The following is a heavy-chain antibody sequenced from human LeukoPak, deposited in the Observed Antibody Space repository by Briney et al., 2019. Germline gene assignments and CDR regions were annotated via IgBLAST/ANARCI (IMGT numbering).Heavy chain of an antibody. CDR3: ARDLGNGGPTKVGY. V-gene: IGHV3-30*04. CDR1: GFTFSSYA. CDR2: ISYDGSNK. Sequence: GGSLRLSCAASGFTFSSYAMHWVRQAPGKGLEWVAVISYDGSNKYYADSVKGRFTISRDNSKNTLYLQMNSLRAEDTAVYYCARDLGNGGPTKVGYWGQGTLVTVSS. J-gene: IGHJ4*02. D-gene: IGHD1-26*01.